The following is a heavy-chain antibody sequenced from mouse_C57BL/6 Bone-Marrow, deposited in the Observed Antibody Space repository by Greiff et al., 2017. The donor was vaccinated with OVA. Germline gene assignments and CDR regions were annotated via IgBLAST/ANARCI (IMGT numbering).Heavy chain of an antibody. CDR3: ARWGYDAMDY. CDR1: GYSFTGYY. J-gene: IGHJ4*01. Sequence: EVQLQQSGPELVKPGAPVKISCKASGYSFTGYYMNWVKQSPEKSLEWIGEINPSTGGTTYNQKFKAKATLTVDKSSSTAYMQLESLTSEDSAVYYCARWGYDAMDYWGQGTSVTVSS. D-gene: IGHD3-1*01. CDR2: INPSTGGT. V-gene: IGHV1-42*01.